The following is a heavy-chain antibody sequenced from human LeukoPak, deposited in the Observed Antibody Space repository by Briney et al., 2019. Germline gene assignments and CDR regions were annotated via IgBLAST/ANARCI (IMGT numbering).Heavy chain of an antibody. CDR2: IKEDGSEK. CDR1: GFTFSRHW. CDR3: AREVHAAVTDFDY. V-gene: IGHV3-7*01. J-gene: IGHJ4*02. D-gene: IGHD6-13*01. Sequence: PGGSLRLSCAASGFTFSRHWMSWVRQAPGKGLEWVANIKEDGSEKYYVDSMKGRFTISRDNARNSLYLQMNSLIAEDTAVYYCAREVHAAVTDFDYWGQGTLVTVSS.